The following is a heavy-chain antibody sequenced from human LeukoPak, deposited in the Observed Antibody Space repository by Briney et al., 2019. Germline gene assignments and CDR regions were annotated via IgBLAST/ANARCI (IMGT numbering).Heavy chain of an antibody. Sequence: GGSLRLSCSASGFTFRSYAMNWVRQAPGKGLEYVSAISSGGISTYYADSVKGRFTISRDNSQNTLYLQMSSLRAEDTAVYYCAKDESYMNVDIVATMDYRGQGTLVTVSS. J-gene: IGHJ4*02. CDR3: AKDESYMNVDIVATMDY. D-gene: IGHD5-12*01. CDR1: GFTFRSYA. V-gene: IGHV3-64D*09. CDR2: ISSGGIST.